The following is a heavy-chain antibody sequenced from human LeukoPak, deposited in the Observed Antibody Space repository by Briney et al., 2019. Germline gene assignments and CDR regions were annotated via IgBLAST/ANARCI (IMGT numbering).Heavy chain of an antibody. D-gene: IGHD3-3*02. CDR2: IKEDGSEK. Sequence: PGGSLRLSCAASGFTFINHWMSWVRQAPGKGLEWVANIKEDGSEKYYVDSVKGRFTVSRDNVKNSLFLQMNSLRVDDTAVYYCAKSGSSVFWSWGQGTLVTVSS. V-gene: IGHV3-7*03. CDR3: AKSGSSVFWS. J-gene: IGHJ5*02. CDR1: GFTFINHW.